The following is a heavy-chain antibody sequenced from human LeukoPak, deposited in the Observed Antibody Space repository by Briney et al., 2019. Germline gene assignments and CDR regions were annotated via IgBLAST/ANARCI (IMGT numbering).Heavy chain of an antibody. V-gene: IGHV3-23*01. CDR3: AKAPIVVADRSYFDY. D-gene: IGHD6-13*01. CDR1: GFTFSSYA. J-gene: IGHJ4*02. CDR2: ISGSGGST. Sequence: PGGSPRLSCAASGFTFSSYAMSWVRQAPGKGLEWVSAISGSGGSTYYADSVKGRFTISRDNSKNTLYLQMNSLRAEDTAVYYCAKAPIVVADRSYFDYWGQGTLVTVSS.